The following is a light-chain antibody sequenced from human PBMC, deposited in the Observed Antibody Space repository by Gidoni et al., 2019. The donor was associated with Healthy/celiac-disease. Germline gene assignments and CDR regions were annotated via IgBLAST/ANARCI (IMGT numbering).Light chain of an antibody. CDR3: QVWDSSTPVV. CDR2: RES. V-gene: IGLV3-9*01. Sequence: SYELTQPLSVSVALGQTARITCGGNNIGSKNVHWYQQKPGQAPVLVIYRESNRPSGIPERFSGSNSGNTATLTISRAQAGDEADYYCQVWDSSTPVVFGGGTKLTVL. J-gene: IGLJ2*01. CDR1: NIGSKN.